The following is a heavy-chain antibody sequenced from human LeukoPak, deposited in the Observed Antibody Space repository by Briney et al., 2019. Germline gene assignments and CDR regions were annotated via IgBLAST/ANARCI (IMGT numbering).Heavy chain of an antibody. V-gene: IGHV3-48*01. CDR1: GFTFSSYS. CDR2: ISSTSSTI. Sequence: GGSLRLSCAGSGFTFSSYSKNWVRQAPGKGLEWISYISSTSSTIYYADSVKDRFTIPRDNAKNSLYLQMNSLRAEDTAVYYCARSLLWALDYWGQGTLVTVSS. J-gene: IGHJ4*02. D-gene: IGHD1-26*01. CDR3: ARSLLWALDY.